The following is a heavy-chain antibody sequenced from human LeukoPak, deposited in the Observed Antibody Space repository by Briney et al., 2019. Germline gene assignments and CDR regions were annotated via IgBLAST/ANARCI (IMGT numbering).Heavy chain of an antibody. CDR1: GYSFTSYW. J-gene: IGHJ3*02. Sequence: GESLQISCKGSGYSFTSYWIGWVRQMPGKGLEWMGIIYPGDSDTRYSPSFQGQVTISADKSISTAYLQWSSLKASDTAMYYCARRGLKTYYYDSSGYPDAFDIWGQGTVVTVSS. D-gene: IGHD3-22*01. V-gene: IGHV5-51*01. CDR2: IYPGDSDT. CDR3: ARRGLKTYYYDSSGYPDAFDI.